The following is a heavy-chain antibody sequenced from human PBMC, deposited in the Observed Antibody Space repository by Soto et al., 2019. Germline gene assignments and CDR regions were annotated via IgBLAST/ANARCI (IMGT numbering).Heavy chain of an antibody. Sequence: GESLKISFKGSGYSFTSYWIGWVRQMSGKGLEWMGIIYPGDSDTRYSPSFQGQVTISADKSISTAYLQWSSLKASNTAMYYCARTIAAAGTWDDYYYGMDVLGQGTTVTVSS. CDR3: ARTIAAAGTWDDYYYGMDV. D-gene: IGHD6-13*01. J-gene: IGHJ6*02. CDR2: IYPGDSDT. CDR1: GYSFTSYW. V-gene: IGHV5-51*01.